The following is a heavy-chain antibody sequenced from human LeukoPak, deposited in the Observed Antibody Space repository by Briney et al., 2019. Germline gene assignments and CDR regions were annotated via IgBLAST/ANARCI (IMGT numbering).Heavy chain of an antibody. CDR1: GFTFSDHA. Sequence: GGSLGLSCAASGFTFSDHAMTWVRQTLAKGLESVSSTSAGGDITHYAESVKGRFTISRDNSKSTLYLQMNSLRAEDTAIYFCAYLDSSGFYYGRLRYWGQGTPVTVSS. D-gene: IGHD3-22*01. CDR3: AYLDSSGFYYGRLRY. V-gene: IGHV3-23*01. J-gene: IGHJ4*02. CDR2: TSAGGDIT.